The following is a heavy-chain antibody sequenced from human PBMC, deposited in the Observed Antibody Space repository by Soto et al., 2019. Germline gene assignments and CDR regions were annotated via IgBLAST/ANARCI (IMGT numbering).Heavy chain of an antibody. J-gene: IGHJ6*02. D-gene: IGHD6-13*01. Sequence: RASVKVSCKTSGYTFTSYDINCVRQAPGQGLEWVGWMNTNSDDTRSAQKFRGRLTLTRDKSMRAVYMKLSNLRPDDSAVYYCAREWSAAGHFYGMDVWGQGTTVTVSS. V-gene: IGHV1-8*01. CDR1: GYTFTSYD. CDR2: MNTNSDDT. CDR3: AREWSAAGHFYGMDV.